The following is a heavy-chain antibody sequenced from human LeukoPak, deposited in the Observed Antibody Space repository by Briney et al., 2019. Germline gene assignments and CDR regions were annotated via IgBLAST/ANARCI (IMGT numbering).Heavy chain of an antibody. Sequence: SETLSLTCTVSGGSISSSSYYWGWIRQPPGKGLEWIGSIYYSGSTNYSPSLKSRVTISVDTSKNQFSLKLSSVTAADTAVYYCARVVVGAIDYWGQGTLVTVSS. D-gene: IGHD1-26*01. J-gene: IGHJ4*02. CDR3: ARVVVGAIDY. CDR1: GGSISSSSYY. CDR2: IYYSGST. V-gene: IGHV4-39*07.